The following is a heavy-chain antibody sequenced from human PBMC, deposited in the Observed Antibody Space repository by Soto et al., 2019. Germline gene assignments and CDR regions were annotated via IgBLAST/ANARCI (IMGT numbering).Heavy chain of an antibody. V-gene: IGHV3-23*01. CDR1: GFTFSSYA. D-gene: IGHD6-13*01. Sequence: GGSLRLSCAASGFTFSSYAMSWVRQAPGKGLEWVSAISGSGGSKYYADSVKGRFTISRDNSKNTLYLQMNSLRAEDTAVYYGANDRSVAAGGDAFDIWGQGTMVTVSS. CDR2: ISGSGGSK. CDR3: ANDRSVAAGGDAFDI. J-gene: IGHJ3*02.